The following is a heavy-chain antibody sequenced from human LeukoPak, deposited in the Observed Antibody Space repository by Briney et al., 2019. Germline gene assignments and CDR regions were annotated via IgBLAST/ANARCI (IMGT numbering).Heavy chain of an antibody. Sequence: PGGSLRLSCAASGFTFSSYAMSWVRQAPGKGLEWVSVIYSGGSTYYADSVKGRFTISRHNSKNTLYLQMNSLRAEDTAVYYCARMSSAPYFDYWGQGTLVTVSS. D-gene: IGHD6-25*01. CDR1: GFTFSSYA. V-gene: IGHV3-53*04. CDR2: IYSGGST. CDR3: ARMSSAPYFDY. J-gene: IGHJ4*02.